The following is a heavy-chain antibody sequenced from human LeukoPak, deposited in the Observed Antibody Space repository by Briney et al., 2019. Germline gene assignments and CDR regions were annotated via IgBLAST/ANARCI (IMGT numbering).Heavy chain of an antibody. D-gene: IGHD6-13*01. Sequence: ASVKVTCKASGYTFTSYGISWVRQAPGQGLEWMGWISAYNGNTNYAQKLQGRVTMTTDTSTSTAYMELRSLRSDDTAVYYCARVGTIAAFPMPGYWGQGTLVTVSS. V-gene: IGHV1-18*01. J-gene: IGHJ4*02. CDR1: GYTFTSYG. CDR2: ISAYNGNT. CDR3: ARVGTIAAFPMPGY.